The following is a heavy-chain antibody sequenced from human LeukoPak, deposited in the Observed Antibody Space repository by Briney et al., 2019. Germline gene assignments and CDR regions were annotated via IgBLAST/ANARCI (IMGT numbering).Heavy chain of an antibody. J-gene: IGHJ4*02. Sequence: PSETLSLTCTVSGGSISSYYWSWIRQPPGKGLEWIGYIYYSGSTNYNPSLKSRVTISVDTSKNQFSLKLSSVTAADTAVYYCARWDYYDSSGLDYWGQGTLVTVSS. D-gene: IGHD3-22*01. CDR3: ARWDYYDSSGLDY. V-gene: IGHV4-59*01. CDR1: GGSISSYY. CDR2: IYYSGST.